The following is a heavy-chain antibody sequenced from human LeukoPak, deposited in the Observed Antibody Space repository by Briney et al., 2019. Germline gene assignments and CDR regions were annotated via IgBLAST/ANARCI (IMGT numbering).Heavy chain of an antibody. CDR1: GGYISSYY. D-gene: IGHD5-24*01. CDR3: ARGIDGYNPFSFDY. Sequence: PSETLSLTCTVSGGYISSYYWSWIRQPPGKGLEWIGYIYYSGSTNYNPSLKSRVTISVGTSKNQFSLKLSSVTAADTAVYYCARGIDGYNPFSFDYWGQGTLVTVSS. V-gene: IGHV4-59*08. J-gene: IGHJ4*02. CDR2: IYYSGST.